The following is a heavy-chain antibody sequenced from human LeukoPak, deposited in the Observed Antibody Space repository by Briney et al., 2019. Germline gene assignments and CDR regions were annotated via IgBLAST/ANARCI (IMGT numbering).Heavy chain of an antibody. J-gene: IGHJ4*02. Sequence: GGSLRLSCAGYGFTFSDAWVNWVRQPPGEGLEWVGLIKSKNAGGTTDYTAPVKGRFTMSRDDSKNTVYLQINSLKTEDTAVYYCTTGFGGDYGGWGQGTLVTVSS. V-gene: IGHV3-15*01. CDR2: IKSKNAGGTT. CDR3: TTGFGGDYGG. CDR1: GFTFSDAW. D-gene: IGHD2-21*02.